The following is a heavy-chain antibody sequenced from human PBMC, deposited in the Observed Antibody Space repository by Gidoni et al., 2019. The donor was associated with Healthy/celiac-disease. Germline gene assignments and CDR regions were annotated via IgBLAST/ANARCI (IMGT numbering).Heavy chain of an antibody. CDR2: IYYSGST. Sequence: QLQLQESCPGLVKPSETLSPPCTVAGGSISSSSYYWGWTRQHPGKGLEWIGSIYYSGSTYYNTYLKSRVNISGDKAKNQFSLKLSSVTAADTAVYYCARQLWLGRPVRLHAFDIWGQGTMVTVSS. CDR3: ARQLWLGRPVRLHAFDI. J-gene: IGHJ3*02. V-gene: IGHV4-39*01. CDR1: GGSISSSSYY. D-gene: IGHD5-18*01.